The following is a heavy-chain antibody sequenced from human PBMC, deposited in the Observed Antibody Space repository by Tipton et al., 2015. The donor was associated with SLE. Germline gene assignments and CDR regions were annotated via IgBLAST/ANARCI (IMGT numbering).Heavy chain of an antibody. CDR2: ISYDGSNK. Sequence: SLRLSCAASGFTFSSYAMHWVRQAPGKGLEWVAVISYDGSNKYYADSVKGRFTISRDNSKNTLYLQMNSLRAEDTAVYYCAREMAGSSSSSVDYWGQGTLVTVSS. D-gene: IGHD6-6*01. J-gene: IGHJ4*02. V-gene: IGHV3-30*04. CDR3: AREMAGSSSSSVDY. CDR1: GFTFSSYA.